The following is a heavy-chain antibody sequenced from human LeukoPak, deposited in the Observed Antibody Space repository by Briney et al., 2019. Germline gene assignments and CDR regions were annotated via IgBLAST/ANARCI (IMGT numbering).Heavy chain of an antibody. CDR2: MNPNSGNT. Sequence: GASVKVSCKASGYTFTSYDINWVRQATGQGLEWMGWMNPNSGNTGYAQKFQGRVTMTRNTSISTAYMELSSLRSEDTAVYYCAKDYMYYDILTGPGRYDYWGQGTLVTVSS. V-gene: IGHV1-8*01. J-gene: IGHJ4*02. CDR3: AKDYMYYDILTGPGRYDY. D-gene: IGHD3-9*01. CDR1: GYTFTSYD.